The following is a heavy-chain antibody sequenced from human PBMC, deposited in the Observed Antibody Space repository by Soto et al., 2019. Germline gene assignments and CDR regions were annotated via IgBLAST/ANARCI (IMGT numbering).Heavy chain of an antibody. V-gene: IGHV4-59*02. J-gene: IGHJ6*02. CDR2: IYYSGSA. CDR3: ERGVGFGYYYYHMDL. Sequence: TSETLSLTCTVSGGSVSSYYWSWIRQPPGKGLEWIGYIYYSGSADYNPSLGSRVTISIDTSKNQFSLKLTSVTAADTAVYYCERGVGFGYYYYHMDLWGQGTTVTVSS. D-gene: IGHD3-10*01. CDR1: GGSVSSYY.